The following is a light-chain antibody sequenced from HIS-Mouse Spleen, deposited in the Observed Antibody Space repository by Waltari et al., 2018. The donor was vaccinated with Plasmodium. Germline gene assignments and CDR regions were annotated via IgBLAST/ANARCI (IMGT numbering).Light chain of an antibody. V-gene: IGLV3-10*01. CDR2: EDS. J-gene: IGLJ3*02. CDR1: ALPKKY. Sequence: SYELTQPPSVSVSPGQTARITCSGDALPKKYAYWYQETSGQAPVPVIYEDSKRPSGIPGRFSGSRSGTMATLTISGAQVEDEADYYCYSTDSSGNHRVFGGGTKLTVL. CDR3: YSTDSSGNHRV.